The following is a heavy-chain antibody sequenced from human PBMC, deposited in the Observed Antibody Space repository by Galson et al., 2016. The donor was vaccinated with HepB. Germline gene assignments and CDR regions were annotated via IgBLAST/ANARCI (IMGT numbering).Heavy chain of an antibody. V-gene: IGHV3-7*05. CDR3: ARTAGLDSLDV. J-gene: IGHJ6*02. Sequence: SLRLSCAASGFTFSSYWMNWVRQAPGKGLEWMANIKSDGSEKLYADSVKGRFTISRDNAKDSLYLQMNSLRAEDTAVYYCARTAGLDSLDVWGQGTTVTVSS. D-gene: IGHD3-9*01. CDR2: IKSDGSEK. CDR1: GFTFSSYW.